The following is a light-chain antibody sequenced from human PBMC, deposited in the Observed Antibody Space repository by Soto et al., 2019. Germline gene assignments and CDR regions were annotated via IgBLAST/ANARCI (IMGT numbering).Light chain of an antibody. J-gene: IGLJ1*01. V-gene: IGLV2-14*01. CDR2: EVT. CDR3: SSHTSGSTRV. CDR1: SGDVGGYDY. Sequence: QSVLTQPASVSGSPGQSIAISCTGTSGDVGGYDYVSWYQQHPDKAPKLMIYEVTKRPSWVSNRFPGSKSGNTASLTISGLQPEDEADYYCSSHTSGSTRVFGSGTKVNVL.